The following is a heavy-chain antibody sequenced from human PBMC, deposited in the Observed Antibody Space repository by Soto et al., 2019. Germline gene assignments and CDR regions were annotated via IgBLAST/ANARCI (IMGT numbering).Heavy chain of an antibody. CDR3: ARGADIAAAGIRGSDP. CDR2: IYYSGST. D-gene: IGHD6-13*01. V-gene: IGHV4-39*01. Sequence: SETLSLTCTVSGGSISSSSYFWGWIRQPPGKGLEWIGSIYYSGSTYYNPSLKSRVTISVDTSKNQFSLKLSSVTAADTAVYYCARGADIAAAGIRGSDPWGKGTLVTVSS. J-gene: IGHJ5*02. CDR1: GGSISSSSYF.